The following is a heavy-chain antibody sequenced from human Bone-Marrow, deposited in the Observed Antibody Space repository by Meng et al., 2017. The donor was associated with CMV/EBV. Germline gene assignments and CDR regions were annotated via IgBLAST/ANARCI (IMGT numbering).Heavy chain of an antibody. CDR2: IYYSGST. V-gene: IGHV4-39*07. CDR3: ARTAVFWSGYYTPYYFDY. CDR1: GGSISSSSYC. D-gene: IGHD3-3*01. Sequence: SETLSLTCTVSGGSISSSSYCWGWIRQPPGKGLEWIGSIYYSGSTYYNPSLKSRVTISVDTSKNQFSLNLSSVTAADTAVYYCARTAVFWSGYYTPYYFDYWGQGTLGTVS. J-gene: IGHJ4*02.